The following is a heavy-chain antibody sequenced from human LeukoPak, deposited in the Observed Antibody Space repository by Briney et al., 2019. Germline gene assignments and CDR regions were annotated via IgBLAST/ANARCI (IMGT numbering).Heavy chain of an antibody. CDR2: IYPGDSQT. CDR1: GYSFINYW. D-gene: IGHD3-22*01. V-gene: IGHV5-51*01. Sequence: GESLKISCKGSGYSFINYWIGWVRQVPGKGLEWMGIIYPGDSQTRYSPSFQGQVTFSADKSISTAYLQWSSLKASDTAMYYCARHDVDSSGYYGSLVYWGQGTLVTVSS. J-gene: IGHJ4*02. CDR3: ARHDVDSSGYYGSLVY.